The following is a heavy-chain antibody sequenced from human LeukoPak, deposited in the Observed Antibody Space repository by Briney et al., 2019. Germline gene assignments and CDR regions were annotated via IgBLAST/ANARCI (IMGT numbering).Heavy chain of an antibody. J-gene: IGHJ5*02. Sequence: PSETLSLTCAVYGGSFSGYYWSWIRQPPGKGLEWIGEINHSGSTNYNPSLKSRVTISVDTSKNQFSLKLSSVTAADTAVYYCARGGYGEYNWFDPWGQGTLVTVSS. D-gene: IGHD4-17*01. CDR1: GGSFSGYY. V-gene: IGHV4-34*01. CDR2: INHSGST. CDR3: ARGGYGEYNWFDP.